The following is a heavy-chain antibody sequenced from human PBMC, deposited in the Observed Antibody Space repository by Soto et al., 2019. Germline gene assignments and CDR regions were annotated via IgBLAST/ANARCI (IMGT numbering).Heavy chain of an antibody. CDR2: IDYTGGTT. CDR1: GFTFSILA. CDR3: AKDASRTSGWYYFDY. V-gene: IGHV3-23*01. Sequence: GSLRLSCAASGFTFSILAMGWVRQAPGKGLEWVSVIDYTGGTTYYTDSVKGRFIISRDSSKKMLYLQMNSLRAEDTAVYYCAKDASRTSGWYYFDYWGQGALVTVSS. J-gene: IGHJ4*02. D-gene: IGHD6-19*01.